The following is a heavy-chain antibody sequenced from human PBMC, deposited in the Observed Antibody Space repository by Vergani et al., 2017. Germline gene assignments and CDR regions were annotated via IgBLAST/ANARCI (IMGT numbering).Heavy chain of an antibody. V-gene: IGHV1-69*04. CDR1: GGTFSSYA. CDR2: IIPILGIA. CDR3: ARDEGAYVGATYFDY. J-gene: IGHJ4*02. Sequence: QVQLVQSGAEVKKPGSSVKVSCKASGGTFSSYAISWVRQAPGQGLEWMGRIIPILGIANYAQKFQGRVTITADTSTSTAYMELRSLRSDDTAVYYCARDEGAYVGATYFDYWGQGTLVTVSS. D-gene: IGHD1-26*01.